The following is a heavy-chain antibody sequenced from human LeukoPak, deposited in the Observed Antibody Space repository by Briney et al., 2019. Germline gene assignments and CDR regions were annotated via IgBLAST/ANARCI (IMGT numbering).Heavy chain of an antibody. D-gene: IGHD2-2*01. CDR3: ARQPLPRTNHGALLD. CDR1: GGSISSYY. Sequence: SETLSLTCTVSGGSISSYYWSWIRQPPGKGLEWIGYIYYSGSTNYNPSLKSRVTISVDTSKNQFSLKLSSVTAADTAVYYCARQPLPRTNHGALLDWGQGTLVTVSS. J-gene: IGHJ4*02. CDR2: IYYSGST. V-gene: IGHV4-59*08.